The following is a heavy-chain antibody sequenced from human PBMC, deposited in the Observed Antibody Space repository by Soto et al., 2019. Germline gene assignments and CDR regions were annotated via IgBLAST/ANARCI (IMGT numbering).Heavy chain of an antibody. CDR1: GYTFDSYG. CDR3: ARLVVVSPVANV. Sequence: GASVKVSCKAAGYTFDSYGISWVRQAPGQGLEWMGWISTYEGNTNYAQKLQGRVTVTTXAXXSXXXMXLXXLRXDXTAIYYCARLVVVSPVANVWGQGTLVTVSS. V-gene: IGHV1-18*01. J-gene: IGHJ4*02. D-gene: IGHD2-2*01. CDR2: ISTYEGNT.